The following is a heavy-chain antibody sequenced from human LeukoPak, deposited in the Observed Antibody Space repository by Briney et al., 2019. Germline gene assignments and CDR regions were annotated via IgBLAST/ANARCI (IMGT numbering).Heavy chain of an antibody. V-gene: IGHV4-34*01. CDR3: ARRWNYGRNYYIDV. D-gene: IGHD1-7*01. Sequence: PPETLSLTCAVYGGSFSNYYWNWIRQPPGKGLEWLGEINDNGRANYNPSLMSRVTVSVDTSKNQFSLRLTSVTATDTAVYYCARRWNYGRNYYIDVWGKGATVSVSS. J-gene: IGHJ6*03. CDR1: GGSFSNYY. CDR2: INDNGRA.